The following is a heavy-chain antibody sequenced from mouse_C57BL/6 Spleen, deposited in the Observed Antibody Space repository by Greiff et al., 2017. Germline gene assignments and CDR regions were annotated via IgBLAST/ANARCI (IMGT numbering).Heavy chain of an antibody. D-gene: IGHD2-2*01. V-gene: IGHV1-82*01. CDR3: ALYYGYDEAWFAY. CDR1: GYAFSSSW. Sequence: QVQLQQPGPELVKPGASVKISCKASGYAFSSSWMNWVKQRPGKGLEWIGRIYPGDGDTNYNGKFKGKATLTADKSSSTAYMQLSSLTSEDSAVYFCALYYGYDEAWFAYWGQGTLVTVSA. J-gene: IGHJ3*01. CDR2: IYPGDGDT.